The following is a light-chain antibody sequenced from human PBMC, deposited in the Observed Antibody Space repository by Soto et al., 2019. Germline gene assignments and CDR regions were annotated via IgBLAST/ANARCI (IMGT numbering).Light chain of an antibody. CDR2: AAS. J-gene: IGKJ5*01. CDR1: QGISSY. Sequence: DIQLTQSPSFLSASVGDRVTITCRASQGISSYLAWYQQKPGKAPKLLIYAASTLQSGVPSRFSGSGSGTEFTLTISSLQPEDFATYYCQQLNSHPLITFGQGTRLEIK. CDR3: QQLNSHPLIT. V-gene: IGKV1-9*01.